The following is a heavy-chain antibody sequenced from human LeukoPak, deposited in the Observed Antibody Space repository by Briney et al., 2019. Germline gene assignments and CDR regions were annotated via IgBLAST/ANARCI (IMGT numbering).Heavy chain of an antibody. D-gene: IGHD3-22*01. CDR3: AGTPYDSSGHYFDY. Sequence: SETLSLTCTVSGGSISSSSYYWGWIRQSPGKGLEWIGSIYYSGRTYYSPTLKSRVTISVDTTKNQFSLRLSSVTAADTAVYYCAGTPYDSSGHYFDYWGQGTLVTVSS. J-gene: IGHJ4*02. CDR2: IYYSGRT. CDR1: GGSISSSSYY. V-gene: IGHV4-39*01.